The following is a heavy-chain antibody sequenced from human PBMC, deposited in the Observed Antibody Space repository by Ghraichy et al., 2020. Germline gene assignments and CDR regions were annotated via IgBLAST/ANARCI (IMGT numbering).Heavy chain of an antibody. J-gene: IGHJ4*02. Sequence: GGSLRLSCAASGFTFTNYAISWVRQAPGKGLEWVSGATGTGGITYYADSVKGRFTISRDNSKNTAYLQMNSLRVEDTAVYYCAKNLRPSGSYASDWGQGTLVTVSS. V-gene: IGHV3-23*01. CDR3: AKNLRPSGSYASD. CDR1: GFTFTNYA. CDR2: ATGTGGIT. D-gene: IGHD1-26*01.